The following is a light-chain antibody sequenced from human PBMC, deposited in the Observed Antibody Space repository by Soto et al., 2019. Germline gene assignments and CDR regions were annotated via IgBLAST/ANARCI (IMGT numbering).Light chain of an antibody. Sequence: QSVLTQPASVSGSPGQSITFSCTGTSSDVGAYNYVSWYQQHPGKAPKLMIYEVSNRPSGVSNRFSGSKSGNTASLTISGLQAEDEADYYCSSYTSSSTRIFGGGTKVTVL. J-gene: IGLJ2*01. CDR2: EVS. CDR1: SSDVGAYNY. V-gene: IGLV2-14*01. CDR3: SSYTSSSTRI.